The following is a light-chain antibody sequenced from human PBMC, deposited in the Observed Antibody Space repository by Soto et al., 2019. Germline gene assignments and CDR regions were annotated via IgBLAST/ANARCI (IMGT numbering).Light chain of an antibody. CDR2: AAS. CDR1: QDINKY. CDR3: HQNYSLPEA. J-gene: IGKJ1*01. V-gene: IGKV1-39*01. Sequence: DIQMTQSPSSLSASVGDRVTITCQASQDINKYLNWYQQKQGKAPKLLIYAASSLQSGVPSRFTGSGSGTDGTITISSLQTEDGATYYGHQNYSLPEAFGQGTKVDNK.